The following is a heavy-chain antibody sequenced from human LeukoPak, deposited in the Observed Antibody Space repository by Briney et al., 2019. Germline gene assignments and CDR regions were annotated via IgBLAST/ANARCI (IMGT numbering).Heavy chain of an antibody. V-gene: IGHV4-39*01. CDR1: GGSISSSSYY. CDR3: ARQYYDSSGYYPWYFDQ. D-gene: IGHD3-22*01. J-gene: IGHJ4*02. CDR2: IYYSGST. Sequence: PSETLSLTCTVSGGSISSSSYYWGWIRQPPGKGLEWIGSIYYSGSTYYNPSLKSRVTISVDTSKNQFSLKLSSVTAADTAVYYCARQYYDSSGYYPWYFDQWGQGTLVTVSS.